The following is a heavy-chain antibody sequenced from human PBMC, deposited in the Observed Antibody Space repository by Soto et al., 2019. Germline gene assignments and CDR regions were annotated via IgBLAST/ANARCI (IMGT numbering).Heavy chain of an antibody. J-gene: IGHJ6*02. Sequence: SETLSLTCSVSGVAMTYGGYSWSWIRQSPEKGLEWLGYIGHLETTYYNPSFKSRVTISVDTSKNQFSLKLSSVTAADTAVYYCARAHAGVRGVIRYYYGMDVWGQGTTVTVSS. CDR3: ARAHAGVRGVIRYYYGMDV. CDR2: IGHLETT. V-gene: IGHV4-30-2*06. D-gene: IGHD3-10*01. CDR1: GVAMTYGGYS.